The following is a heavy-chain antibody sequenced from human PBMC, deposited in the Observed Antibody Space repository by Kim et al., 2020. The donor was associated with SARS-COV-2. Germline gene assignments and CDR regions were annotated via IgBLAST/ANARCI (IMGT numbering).Heavy chain of an antibody. CDR3: ATDVRTGAPTRVFEF. CDR2: ISSSSSST. Sequence: GKSLRLSCAASGFTFNTYSMSWVRQAPGKGLEWVSSISSSSSSTSYADSMKGRFTVSRDNAKNSLYLQMSSLRVEDTAVYYCATDVRTGAPTRVFEFWGQGTLVSVSP. CDR1: GFTFNTYS. J-gene: IGHJ4*02. V-gene: IGHV3-21*01. D-gene: IGHD1-26*01.